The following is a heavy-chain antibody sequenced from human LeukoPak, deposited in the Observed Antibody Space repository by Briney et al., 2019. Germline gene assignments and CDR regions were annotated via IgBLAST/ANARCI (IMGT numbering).Heavy chain of an antibody. V-gene: IGHV4-39*01. CDR1: GGSISSSSYY. CDR2: IYYSGST. Sequence: SETLSLTCTVSGGSISSSSYYWGWIRQPPGKGLEWIGSIYYSGSTYYNPSLKSRVTISVDTSKNQFSLKLSSVTAADTAMYYCARRPVLRFLGSDAFDIWGQGTMVTVSS. CDR3: ARRPVLRFLGSDAFDI. D-gene: IGHD3-3*01. J-gene: IGHJ3*02.